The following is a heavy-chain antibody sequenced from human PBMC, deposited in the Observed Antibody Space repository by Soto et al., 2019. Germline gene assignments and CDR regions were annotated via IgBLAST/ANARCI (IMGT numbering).Heavy chain of an antibody. Sequence: GGSLRLSCAASGFTVSSNYMSWVRQAPGKGLEWVSVVYSGGSTYYADSWKGRFTISRDNSKNTLYLQMNSLRAEDASVYYWARGQWQPVHSFDFWGQGTLVTVSS. V-gene: IGHV3-53*01. CDR2: VYSGGST. CDR1: GFTVSSNY. D-gene: IGHD6-6*01. CDR3: ARGQWQPVHSFDF. J-gene: IGHJ4*02.